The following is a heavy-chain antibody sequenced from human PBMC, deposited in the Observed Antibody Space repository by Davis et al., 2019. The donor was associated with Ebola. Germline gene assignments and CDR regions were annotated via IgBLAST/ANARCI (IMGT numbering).Heavy chain of an antibody. CDR2: ISGSGGST. CDR3: AKERGMIVEVIKFDQ. J-gene: IGHJ4*02. Sequence: GESLKISCAASGFIFSNYAMSWFRQAPGQGLEWVSAISGSGGSTYYADSVKGRFTISRDNSKNTLYLQMNSLRAEDTAVYYCAKERGMIVEVIKFDQWGQGTLGNVSS. V-gene: IGHV3-23*01. D-gene: IGHD3-22*01. CDR1: GFIFSNYA.